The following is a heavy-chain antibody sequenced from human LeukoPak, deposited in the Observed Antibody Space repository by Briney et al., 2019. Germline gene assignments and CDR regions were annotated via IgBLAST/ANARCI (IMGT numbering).Heavy chain of an antibody. CDR2: IYYSGTT. Sequence: PSQTLSLTCNVSDDSMSSGRYYWTWIRQHPGKGLEWIGYIYYSGTTYYNPALKSRVTISIDTSMNQFSLKVTSMTAADTAIYYCARTDNSGAAYYSDNWGQGMLVTVSS. CDR3: ARTDNSGAAYYSDN. D-gene: IGHD3-22*01. CDR1: DDSMSSGRYY. V-gene: IGHV4-31*03. J-gene: IGHJ4*02.